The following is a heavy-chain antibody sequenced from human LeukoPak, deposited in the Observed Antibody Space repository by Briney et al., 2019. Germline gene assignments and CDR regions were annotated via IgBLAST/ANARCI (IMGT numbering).Heavy chain of an antibody. CDR3: ARCPGTSCNNFDY. CDR2: FSAYNGNT. V-gene: IGHV1-18*01. J-gene: IGHJ4*02. D-gene: IGHD2-2*02. Sequence: ASVKVSCKASGYTFTNYGFTWVRQAPGQGLEWMGWFSAYNGNTDYAQISQGRVSMTRDISTSTAYMELRSLRSDDTAVYYCARCPGTSCNNFDYWGQGTLVTVSS. CDR1: GYTFTNYG.